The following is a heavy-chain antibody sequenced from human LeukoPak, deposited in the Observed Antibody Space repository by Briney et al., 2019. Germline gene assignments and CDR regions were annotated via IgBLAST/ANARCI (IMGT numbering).Heavy chain of an antibody. CDR3: ARDRSDILTGYNDAFDI. J-gene: IGHJ3*02. V-gene: IGHV3-7*01. D-gene: IGHD3-9*01. CDR2: IKLDGSEK. Sequence: GGSLRLSCAASGFSFSSYGMSWVRQAPGKGLEWVATIKLDGSEKYYVDSVKGRFTISRDNAKNSLYLQMSSLRAEDTAVYYCARDRSDILTGYNDAFDIWGLGTVVTVSS. CDR1: GFSFSSYG.